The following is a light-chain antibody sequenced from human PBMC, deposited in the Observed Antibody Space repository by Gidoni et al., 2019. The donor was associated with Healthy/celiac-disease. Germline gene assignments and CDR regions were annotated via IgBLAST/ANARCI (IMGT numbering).Light chain of an antibody. CDR3: QQYGSSPPYT. CDR1: QSVSSRD. J-gene: IGKJ2*01. CDR2: GAS. V-gene: IGKV3-20*01. Sequence: EIVLPPSPGTLSLSPGERATLSCRASQSVSSRDFAWYQQKPGQAPRLLIYGASSRATGIPDRFSGSGSGTDFTLTISRLEPEDFAVYYCQQYGSSPPYTFGQGTKLEIK.